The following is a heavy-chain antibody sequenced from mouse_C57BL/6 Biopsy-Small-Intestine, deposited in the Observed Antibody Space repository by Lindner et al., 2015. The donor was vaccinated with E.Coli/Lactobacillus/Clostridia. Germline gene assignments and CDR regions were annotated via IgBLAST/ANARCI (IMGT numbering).Heavy chain of an antibody. CDR3: ARKHYYGSNYFDY. V-gene: IGHV5-17*01. D-gene: IGHD1-1*01. CDR1: GFTFSDYG. J-gene: IGHJ2*01. Sequence: VQLQESGGGLVQPGGSLKLSCAASGFTFSDYGMHWVRQAPEKGLEWIAYISSGSSTIYYADTVKGRFTISRDNAKKNLFLQMTSLRSEDTAIYYCARKHYYGSNYFDYWGQGTTLTVSS. CDR2: ISSGSSTI.